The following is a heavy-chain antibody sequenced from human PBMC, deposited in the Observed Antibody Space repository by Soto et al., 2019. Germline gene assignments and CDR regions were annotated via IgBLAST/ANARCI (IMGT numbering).Heavy chain of an antibody. D-gene: IGHD2-8*01. V-gene: IGHV4-39*01. CDR2: IYYSGST. CDR3: ARGEGYCTNGVCYTQFDP. Sequence: SETLSLTCTVSGGSISSSSYYWGWIRQPPGKGLEWIGSIYYSGSTYYNPSLKSRVTISVDTSKNQFSLKLSSVTAADTAVYYCARGEGYCTNGVCYTQFDPWGQGTLVTVSS. CDR1: GGSISSSSYY. J-gene: IGHJ5*02.